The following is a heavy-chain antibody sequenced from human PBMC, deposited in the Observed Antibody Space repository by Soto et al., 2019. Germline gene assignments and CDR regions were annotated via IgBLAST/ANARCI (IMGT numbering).Heavy chain of an antibody. V-gene: IGHV4-34*01. CDR3: ARHWSGTDY. CDR2: INHSGST. D-gene: IGHD3-3*01. Sequence: SETLSLTCAVYGGSFSDYYWSWIRQPPGKGLEWIGEINHSGSTNYNPSLKSRVTISGDTSKNQFSLKLSSVTAADTAVYYCARHWSGTDYWGQGTLVTVSS. J-gene: IGHJ4*02. CDR1: GGSFSDYY.